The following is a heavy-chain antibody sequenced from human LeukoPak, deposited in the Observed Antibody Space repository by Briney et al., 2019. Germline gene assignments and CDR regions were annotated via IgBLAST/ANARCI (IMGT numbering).Heavy chain of an antibody. CDR3: LREVDWKYAFDY. V-gene: IGHV3-33*08. J-gene: IGHJ4*02. CDR1: AFIFSGHW. D-gene: IGHD1-7*01. CDR2: IRPDGSHI. Sequence: PGGSLRLSCEGSAFIFSGHWMNWVRQAPGKGLEWVAVIRPDGSHISYVDPVKGRFTISRDNSNNMLYLQMSSLRAEDTALYYCLREVDWKYAFDYWGRGTLVTVSS.